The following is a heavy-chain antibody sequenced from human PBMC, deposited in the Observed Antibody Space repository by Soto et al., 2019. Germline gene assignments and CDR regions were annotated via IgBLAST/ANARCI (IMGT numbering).Heavy chain of an antibody. D-gene: IGHD2-15*01. CDR2: INTYNGNS. CDR3: ARDCTGGSCFCNY. V-gene: IGHV1-18*01. J-gene: IGHJ4*02. Sequence: QVQLVQSAAEVKKPGASVKVSCKASGYTLTNYAISWVRQAPGQGPEWMGWINTYNGNSNYAQKFQGRVTMTTDTSTNTAYMELRSLTSDDTAVYYCARDCTGGSCFCNYWGQGTLVTVSS. CDR1: GYTLTNYA.